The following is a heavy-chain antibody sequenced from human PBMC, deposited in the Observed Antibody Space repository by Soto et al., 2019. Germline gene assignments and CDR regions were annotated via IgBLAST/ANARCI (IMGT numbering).Heavy chain of an antibody. CDR1: GASISSFN. V-gene: IGHV4-4*07. J-gene: IGHJ2*01. CDR2: LNIAGTI. D-gene: IGHD6-13*01. Sequence: SETLSLTCSVSGASISSFNWNWVRQPAGKGPEWVGRLNIAGTINYNPSLKSRITMSMDTSKNQISLHLRSVTAADTAIYYCARDRGEYTSSWFWYFSHWGHGTLVTVS. CDR3: ARDRGEYTSSWFWYFSH.